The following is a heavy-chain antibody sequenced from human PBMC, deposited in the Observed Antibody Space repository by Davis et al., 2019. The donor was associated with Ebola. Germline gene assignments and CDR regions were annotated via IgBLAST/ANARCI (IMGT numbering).Heavy chain of an antibody. CDR2: INSDSSYF. Sequence: GESLTISCAASGFTFNNYAMNWVRQAPGTGLEWVSSINSDSSYFYYSDSVKGRFTSSRDNAKKSLYLQMNSLRAEDTAVYYCARDAYSDFWSGYTSQSPGDYWGQGTLVTVSS. V-gene: IGHV3-21*01. CDR1: GFTFNNYA. CDR3: ARDAYSDFWSGYTSQSPGDY. D-gene: IGHD3-3*01. J-gene: IGHJ4*02.